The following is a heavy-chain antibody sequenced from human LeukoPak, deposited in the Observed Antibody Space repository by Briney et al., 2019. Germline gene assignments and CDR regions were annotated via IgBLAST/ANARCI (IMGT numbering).Heavy chain of an antibody. CDR3: AKGSYYDSSGSFYFDY. J-gene: IGHJ4*02. Sequence: AGGSLRLSCAASGFTFSSYAMSWVRQAPGKGLEWVSGISGSGDNTYCADSVKGRFTTSRDNSKNTLYVQVNSLGTEDTAAYYCAKGSYYDSSGSFYFDYWGQGTLVTVSS. D-gene: IGHD3-22*01. CDR2: ISGSGDNT. V-gene: IGHV3-23*01. CDR1: GFTFSSYA.